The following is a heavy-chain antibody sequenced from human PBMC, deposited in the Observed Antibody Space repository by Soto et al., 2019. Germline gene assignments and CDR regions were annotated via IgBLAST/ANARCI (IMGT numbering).Heavy chain of an antibody. CDR2: ISGSGGST. CDR3: AKERTITMIVEPHAFDI. CDR1: GFTSSSYA. Sequence: PGGSLRLSCAASGFTSSSYAMSWVRQAPEKGLEWVSGISGSGGSTYYADSVKGRFTISRDNSKNTLYLQMNSLRAEDTAVYYCAKERTITMIVEPHAFDIWGRGTMVTVSS. V-gene: IGHV3-23*01. J-gene: IGHJ3*02. D-gene: IGHD3-22*01.